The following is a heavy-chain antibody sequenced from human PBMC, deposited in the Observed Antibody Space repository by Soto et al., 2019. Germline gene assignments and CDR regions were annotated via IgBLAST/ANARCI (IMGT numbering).Heavy chain of an antibody. Sequence: GGSLRLSCAASGFTFSSYSMNWVRQAPGKGLEWVAAISYDGSNKYYADSVKGRFTISRDNSKNTLYLQMNSLRAEDTAVYYCAKGYTVTDPYGMDVWGQGTTVTVSS. V-gene: IGHV3-30*18. CDR2: ISYDGSNK. CDR3: AKGYTVTDPYGMDV. CDR1: GFTFSSYS. D-gene: IGHD4-4*01. J-gene: IGHJ6*02.